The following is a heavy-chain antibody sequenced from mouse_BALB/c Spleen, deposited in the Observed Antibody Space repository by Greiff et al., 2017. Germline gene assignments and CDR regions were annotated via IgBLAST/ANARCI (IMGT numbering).Heavy chain of an antibody. V-gene: IGHV2-9*02. CDR1: GFSLTSYG. D-gene: IGHD2-14*01. J-gene: IGHJ3*01. CDR3: ARGNYYRYDVAY. Sequence: VKLMESGPGLVAPSQSLSITCTVSGFSLTSYGVHWVRQPPGKGLEWLGVIWAGGSTNYNSALMSRLSISKDDSKSQVFLKMNSLQTDDTAMYYCARGNYYRYDVAYWGQGTLVTVSA. CDR2: IWAGGST.